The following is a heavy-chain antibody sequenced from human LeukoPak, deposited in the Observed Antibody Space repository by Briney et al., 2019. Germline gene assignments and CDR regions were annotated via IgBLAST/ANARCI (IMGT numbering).Heavy chain of an antibody. V-gene: IGHV4-34*01. CDR1: GGSFSGYY. Sequence: SETLSLTCAVYGGSFSGYYWSWIREPPGKGLEWIGEINHSGSTNYNPSLKSRVTISVDTSKNQFSLKLSSVTAADTAVYYCARGFRRRGIAAAGGNWFDSLRRGTLVSVSS. D-gene: IGHD6-13*01. CDR2: INHSGST. CDR3: ARGFRRRGIAAAGGNWFDS. J-gene: IGHJ5*01.